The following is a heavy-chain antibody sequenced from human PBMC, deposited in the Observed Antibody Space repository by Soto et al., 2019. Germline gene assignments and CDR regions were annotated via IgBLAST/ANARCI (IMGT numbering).Heavy chain of an antibody. CDR3: ARGVGSGSYYNQYNWFDP. V-gene: IGHV1-18*01. CDR1: GYTFTNYG. Sequence: QVQLVQSGGEVKKPGASVKVSCKASGYTFTNYGISWVRQAPGQGLEWMGWINVYNGNTKYAQKVQDRVSMATDTSTSTAYMGMRSRRSDDTAVYYCARGVGSGSYYNQYNWFDPWGQGTLVTVSS. D-gene: IGHD3-10*01. CDR2: INVYNGNT. J-gene: IGHJ5*02.